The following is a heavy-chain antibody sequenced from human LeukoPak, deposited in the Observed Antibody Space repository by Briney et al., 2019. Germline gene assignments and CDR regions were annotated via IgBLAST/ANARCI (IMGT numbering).Heavy chain of an antibody. Sequence: SETLSLTCAVSGYSISSGYYWGWIRQPPGKGLEWIGSIYHSGSTYYNPSLKSRVTISVDTSKNQFSLSLSSVTAADTAVYYCARPVADNTLHSASDYWGQGTLVTVSS. J-gene: IGHJ4*02. CDR3: ARPVADNTLHSASDY. D-gene: IGHD6-19*01. V-gene: IGHV4-38-2*01. CDR2: IYHSGST. CDR1: GYSISSGYY.